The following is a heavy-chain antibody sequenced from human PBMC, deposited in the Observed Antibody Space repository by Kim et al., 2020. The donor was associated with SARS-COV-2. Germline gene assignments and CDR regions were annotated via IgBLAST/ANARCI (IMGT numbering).Heavy chain of an antibody. Sequence: SETLSLTCSVSGGSIYNYYWSWIRQPAGEGLQYIGRIYSSGSTDYNPSLKSRVTMSVDTSKNQFSLKVNSVTAADRAVYFCAGALPRAWWYFDYWGQGGLGTASA. CDR1: GGSIYNYY. J-gene: IGHJ4*02. V-gene: IGHV4-4*07. CDR2: IYSSGST. D-gene: IGHD2-8*02. CDR3: AGALPRAWWYFDY.